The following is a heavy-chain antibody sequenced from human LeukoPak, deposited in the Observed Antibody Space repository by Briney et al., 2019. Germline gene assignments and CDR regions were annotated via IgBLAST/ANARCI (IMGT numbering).Heavy chain of an antibody. V-gene: IGHV3-11*04. CDR2: ITRSGPTI. CDR1: GFAFSDFH. J-gene: IGHJ4*02. D-gene: IGHD1-26*01. Sequence: GGSLRLSCAASGFAFSDFHMSWIRQAPGKGLEWVSYITRSGPTIYYADSVKGRFTISRDNAKNSLFLQMNSLRAEDTAVYYCATGSTIHHDYWGQGTLVTVSS. CDR3: ATGSTIHHDY.